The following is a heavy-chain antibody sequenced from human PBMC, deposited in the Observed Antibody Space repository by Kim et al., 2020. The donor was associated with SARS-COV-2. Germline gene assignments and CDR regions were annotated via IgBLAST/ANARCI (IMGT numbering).Heavy chain of an antibody. CDR3: TTDWGGGTYLFDY. CDR1: GFSFSRVW. CDR2: IYSITDGGTT. J-gene: IGHJ4*01. Sequence: GGSLRLSCAASGFSFSRVWMSWVRQSPRKGLEWVGRIYSITDGGTTDYAAFVKGRFSISRDDSKNTLYLQMNSLTTEDTAVYYCTTDWGGGTYLFDYWG. V-gene: IGHV3-15*01. D-gene: IGHD3-10*01.